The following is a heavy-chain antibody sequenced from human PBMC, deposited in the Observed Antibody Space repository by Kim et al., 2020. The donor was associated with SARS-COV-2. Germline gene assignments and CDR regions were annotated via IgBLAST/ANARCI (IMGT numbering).Heavy chain of an antibody. V-gene: IGHV1-18*01. CDR2: ISAYNGNT. CDR3: ATIKDSSSWYSDFDY. CDR1: GYTFTSYG. J-gene: IGHJ4*02. Sequence: ASVKVSCKASGYTFTSYGISWVRQAPGQGLEWMGWISAYNGNTNYAQKLQGRVTMTTDTSTSTAYMELRSLRSDDTAVYYCATIKDSSSWYSDFDYWGQGTLVTVSS. D-gene: IGHD6-13*01.